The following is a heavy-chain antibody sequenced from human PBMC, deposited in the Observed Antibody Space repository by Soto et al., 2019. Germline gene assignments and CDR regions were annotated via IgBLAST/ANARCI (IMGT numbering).Heavy chain of an antibody. CDR2: FDPEDGET. V-gene: IGHV1-24*01. CDR1: GYTLTELS. D-gene: IGHD3-22*01. Sequence: ASVKVSCKVSGYTLTELSMHWVRQAPGKGLEWMGGFDPEDGETIDAQKFQGRVTMTEDTSTDTAYMELSSLRSEDTAVYYCATYYYDSSGYYRDYWGQGTLVTVSA. J-gene: IGHJ4*02. CDR3: ATYYYDSSGYYRDY.